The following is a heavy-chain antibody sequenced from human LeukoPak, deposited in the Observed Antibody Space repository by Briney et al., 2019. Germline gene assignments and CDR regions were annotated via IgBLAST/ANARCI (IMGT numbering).Heavy chain of an antibody. J-gene: IGHJ4*02. CDR2: IRHDGNDK. Sequence: PGGSLRLSCVASGFTFTSYGMHWVRQAPGKGLEWVALIRHDGNDKYYAETVKGRFTISRDNSKNTLYLHMTSLRAEDTAVYYCTNSDDYGDYWGQGTLVTVSS. CDR1: GFTFTSYG. V-gene: IGHV3-30*02. CDR3: TNSDDYGDY.